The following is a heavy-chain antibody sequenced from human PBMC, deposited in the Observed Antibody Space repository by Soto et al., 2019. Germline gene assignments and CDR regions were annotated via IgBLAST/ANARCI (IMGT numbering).Heavy chain of an antibody. D-gene: IGHD5-12*01. V-gene: IGHV3-48*03. CDR3: ARGHIVATILDY. CDR1: GFIFSNYE. Sequence: PGGSLRLSCAASGFIFSNYEMSWVRQAPGKGLEWVSYIDHSGTTIYYADSVKGRFTISRDNAKNSLFLQMNSLRAEDTAVYYCARGHIVATILDYWGQGTLVTVYS. J-gene: IGHJ4*02. CDR2: IDHSGTTI.